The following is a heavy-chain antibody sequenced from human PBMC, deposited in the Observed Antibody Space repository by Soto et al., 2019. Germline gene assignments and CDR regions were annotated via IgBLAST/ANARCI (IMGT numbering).Heavy chain of an antibody. CDR3: EVTTGY. Sequence: QVQVVQSRTEVKKPGASVKVSCKTSGYTFTDYDINWVRQTTGQGREWMGWMSPDSGNAGYAQQFQGRVTMTSNTSTSTAYMELRSLRSEDTAMYYCEVTTGYWGQGTMVTVSS. V-gene: IGHV1-8*01. J-gene: IGHJ4*02. CDR2: MSPDSGNA. CDR1: GYTFTDYD. D-gene: IGHD2-21*02.